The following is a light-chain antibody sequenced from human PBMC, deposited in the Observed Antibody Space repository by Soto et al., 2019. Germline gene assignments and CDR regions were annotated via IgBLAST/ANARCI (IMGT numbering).Light chain of an antibody. V-gene: IGLV1-51*01. Sequence: QSVLPQPPSVSAAPGQKVTISCSGSSSNLGNNYVFWYQQLPGPAPKLLIYDNDKRPSGIPDRFSGSKSGTSATLGITGLQTGDDADYYCATWDRSLSVGVFGGGTKLTVL. J-gene: IGLJ2*01. CDR1: SSNLGNNY. CDR2: DND. CDR3: ATWDRSLSVGV.